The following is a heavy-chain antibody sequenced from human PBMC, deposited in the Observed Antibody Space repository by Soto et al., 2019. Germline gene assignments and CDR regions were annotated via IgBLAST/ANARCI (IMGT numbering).Heavy chain of an antibody. V-gene: IGHV3-30*18. Sequence: QVQLVESGGGVVQPGRSLTLSCAASGFTFSSYGMHWVRQAPGKGLEWVALISHDGSKKKFVDSVKGRFTISRDDSGNTLYLQMNSLRADDTAVYYCAKDWNDANYDYGTDVWGQGTTVTVSS. CDR3: AKDWNDANYDYGTDV. CDR1: GFTFSSYG. CDR2: ISHDGSKK. J-gene: IGHJ6*02. D-gene: IGHD1-1*01.